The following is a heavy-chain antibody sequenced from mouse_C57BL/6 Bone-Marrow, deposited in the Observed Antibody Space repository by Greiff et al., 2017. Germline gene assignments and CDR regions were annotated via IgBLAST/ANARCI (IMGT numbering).Heavy chain of an antibody. CDR2: ISSGGSYT. V-gene: IGHV5-6*01. Sequence: VQLKESGGDLVKPGGSLKLSCAASGFTFSSYGMSWVRQTPDKRLEWVATISSGGSYTYYPDSVKGRFTISRDNAKNTLYLQMSSLKSEDTAMYYCARRGDGTMDYWGQGTSGTVSS. CDR1: GFTFSSYG. CDR3: ARRGDGTMDY. J-gene: IGHJ4*01.